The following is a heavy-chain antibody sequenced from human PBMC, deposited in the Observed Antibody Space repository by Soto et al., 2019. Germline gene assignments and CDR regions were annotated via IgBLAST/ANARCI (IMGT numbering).Heavy chain of an antibody. J-gene: IGHJ5*02. CDR3: ARAPTSHPRGWFDP. CDR2: IYHSGST. D-gene: IGHD2-2*01. CDR1: GGSISSGGYS. Sequence: QLQLQESGSGLVKPSQTLSLTCAVSGGSISSGGYSWSWIRQPPGKGLEWIGYIYHSGSTYYNPSPKSRVPLSVDRAKNQFSLKPSSVAPADTAVYYCARAPTSHPRGWFDPWGQGTLVTVSS. V-gene: IGHV4-30-2*01.